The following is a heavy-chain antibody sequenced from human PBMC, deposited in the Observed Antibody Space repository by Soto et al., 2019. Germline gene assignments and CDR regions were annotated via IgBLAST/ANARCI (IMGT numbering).Heavy chain of an antibody. V-gene: IGHV1-69*13. CDR3: AREGIAAAAFDY. J-gene: IGHJ4*02. CDR1: GGTFSSYA. D-gene: IGHD6-13*01. CDR2: IIPIFGTA. Sequence: ASVKVSCKASGGTFSSYAISWMRQAPGQGLEWMGGIIPIFGTANYAQKFQGRVTITADESTSTAYMELSSLRSEDTAVYYCAREGIAAAAFDYWGQGTLVTVSS.